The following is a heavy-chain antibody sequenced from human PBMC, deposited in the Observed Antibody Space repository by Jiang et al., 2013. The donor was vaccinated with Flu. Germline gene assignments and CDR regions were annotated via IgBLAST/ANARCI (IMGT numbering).Heavy chain of an antibody. V-gene: IGHV4-61*01. J-gene: IGHJ4*02. D-gene: IGHD5-12*01. CDR3: AMGAVAMIYFDY. Sequence: GLVKPSETLSLTCTVSGGSVSSGSYYWSWIRQPPGKGLEWIGYIYYSGSTNYNPSLKSRVTISVDTSKNQFSLKLSSVTAADTAVYYCAMGAVAMIYFDYWGQGTLVTVSS. CDR1: GGSVSSGSYY. CDR2: IYYSGST.